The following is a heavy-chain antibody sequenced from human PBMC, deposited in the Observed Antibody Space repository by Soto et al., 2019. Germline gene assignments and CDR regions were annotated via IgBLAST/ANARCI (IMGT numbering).Heavy chain of an antibody. V-gene: IGHV1-18*01. CDR1: GYTFTSYG. CDR3: ARDGCTNGVCYLGY. CDR2: ISAYNGNT. Sequence: ASVKVSCKASGYTFTSYGISWVRQAPGQGLEWMGWISAYNGNTNYAQKLQGRVTMTTDTSTSTAYMELRSLRSDDTAVFYCARDGCTNGVCYLGYWGQGTLVTVPS. J-gene: IGHJ4*02. D-gene: IGHD2-8*01.